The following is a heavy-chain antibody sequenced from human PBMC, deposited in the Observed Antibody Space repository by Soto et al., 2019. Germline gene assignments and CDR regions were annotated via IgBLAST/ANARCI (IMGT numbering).Heavy chain of an antibody. V-gene: IGHV4-30-2*01. CDR3: ARVPDV. J-gene: IGHJ6*02. CDR2: IYHSGST. Sequence: SETLSLTCAVSGGSISSGGYSWTWIRQPPGKGLEWIGYIYHSGSTYYNPSLKSRVTISVDRSKNQFSLKLNSVTAADTAVYYCARVPDVWGQGTTATVS. CDR1: GGSISSGGYS.